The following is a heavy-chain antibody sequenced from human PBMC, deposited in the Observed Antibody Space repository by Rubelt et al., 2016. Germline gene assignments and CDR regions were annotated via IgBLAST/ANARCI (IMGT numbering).Heavy chain of an antibody. CDR3: ARLPQNTYYFDY. CDR1: GYNFAKSW. Sequence: EVQLVQSGAEVKKPGESLKISCQGSGYNFAKSWIGWVRQMSGKGLEWMGIIYPGDPDTRYNPSFRGQVTISADKSISPAYLQWSSLKASDTAMYYCARLPQNTYYFDYWGQGALVMVSS. CDR2: IYPGDPDT. J-gene: IGHJ4*02. V-gene: IGHV5-51*03.